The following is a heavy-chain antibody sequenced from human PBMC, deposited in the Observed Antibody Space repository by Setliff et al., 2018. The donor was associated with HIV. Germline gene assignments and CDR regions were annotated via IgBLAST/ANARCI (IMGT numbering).Heavy chain of an antibody. CDR1: GGPLSGYF. D-gene: IGHD6-13*01. CDR2: INHSGTT. V-gene: IGHV4-34*01. Sequence: SETLSLTCAVSGGPLSGYFWTWIRQTPDKGLEWIGDINHSGTTNYNLSLKSRTTLSLDTSKNQLSLKLASVVAADTGLYFCARGRDASTWYLSHFYSYYYLDVWGNGTTVTVSS. CDR3: ARGRDASTWYLSHFYSYYYLDV. J-gene: IGHJ6*03.